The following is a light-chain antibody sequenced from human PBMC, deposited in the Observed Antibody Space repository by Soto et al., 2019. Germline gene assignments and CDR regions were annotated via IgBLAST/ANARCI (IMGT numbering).Light chain of an antibody. CDR1: NSNIGAGYD. CDR2: GNN. Sequence: QYVLTQPPSVSGAPGQRVTISCTGSNSNIGAGYDVQWYQQLPGTAPKLLIYGNNNRPSGVPDRFSGSKSGSSASLAITGLQAEDEADYYCQSYDSSLRVFGGGTKVTVL. J-gene: IGLJ3*02. V-gene: IGLV1-40*01. CDR3: QSYDSSLRV.